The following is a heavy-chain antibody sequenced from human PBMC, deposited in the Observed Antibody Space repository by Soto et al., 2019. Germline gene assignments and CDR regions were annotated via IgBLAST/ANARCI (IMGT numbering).Heavy chain of an antibody. CDR2: FDPEDGET. CDR1: GYTLTELC. CDR3: ATDPRGAAGMLYYYGMDV. Sequence: LVKVSFKVSGYTLTELCMHWVRQAPGKGLEWMGGFDPEDGETIYAQKFQGRVTMTEDTSTDTAYMELSSLRSEDTAVYYCATDPRGAAGMLYYYGMDVWGQGTTVTVSS. J-gene: IGHJ6*02. D-gene: IGHD6-13*01. V-gene: IGHV1-24*01.